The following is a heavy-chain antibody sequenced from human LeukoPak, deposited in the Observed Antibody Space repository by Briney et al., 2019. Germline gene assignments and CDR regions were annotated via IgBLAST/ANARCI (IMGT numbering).Heavy chain of an antibody. CDR3: ARVPSSGNYYWYYFDY. CDR2: INPDSGDI. V-gene: IGHV1-2*02. Sequence: ASVKVSCKASGYTFTGYYIHWVRQAPGQGLEWMGWINPDSGDINYAQKFQGRVTMTRDTSISTAYMELTRLRSDDTAVYYCARVPSSGNYYWYYFDYWGQGTLVTVSS. D-gene: IGHD3-10*01. J-gene: IGHJ4*02. CDR1: GYTFTGYY.